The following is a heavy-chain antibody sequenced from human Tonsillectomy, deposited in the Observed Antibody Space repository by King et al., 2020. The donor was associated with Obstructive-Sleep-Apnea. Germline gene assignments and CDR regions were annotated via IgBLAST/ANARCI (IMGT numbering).Heavy chain of an antibody. CDR2: IYTSGSIYTSGST. V-gene: IGHV4-4*07. CDR1: GGSISSYY. CDR3: ARERGGPGYQVLDFEY. D-gene: IGHD2-2*01. J-gene: IGHJ4*02. Sequence: VQLQESGPGLVKPSETLSLTCTVSGGSISSYYWSWIRQPAGKGLEWIGRIYTSGSIYTSGSTNYNPSLKSRVTMSVDTSKNQLSLKLSSVTAADTAVYYCARERGGPGYQVLDFEYWGQGTLVTVSS.